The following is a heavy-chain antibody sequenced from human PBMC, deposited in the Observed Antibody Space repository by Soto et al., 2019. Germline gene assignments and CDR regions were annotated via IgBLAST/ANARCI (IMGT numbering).Heavy chain of an antibody. D-gene: IGHD3-10*01. Sequence: SETLSLTCVVSGGSISSINWWTCVRQTPGKGLEWIGEIYYSGNTNYNPSLTSRVTMSIDKSKNQFFLNLTSVTAADTAVYYCARSSGVSATNWFDAWGQGTLVTVSS. J-gene: IGHJ5*02. CDR2: IYYSGNT. CDR3: ARSSGVSATNWFDA. V-gene: IGHV4-4*02. CDR1: GGSISSINW.